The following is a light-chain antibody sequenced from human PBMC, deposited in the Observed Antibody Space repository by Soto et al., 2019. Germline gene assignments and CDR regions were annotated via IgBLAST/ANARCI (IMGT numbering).Light chain of an antibody. J-gene: IGLJ2*01. Sequence: SALTQPPSASGSPGQSVTISCTGTRSDVGGYNYVSWYQQHPGKAPKLMIYEVSTRPSGVPDRFSGSKSGNTASLTVSGLHAEDEADYYCSSYAGRNTLVFGGGTQLTV. CDR2: EVS. CDR3: SSYAGRNTLV. V-gene: IGLV2-8*01. CDR1: RSDVGGYNY.